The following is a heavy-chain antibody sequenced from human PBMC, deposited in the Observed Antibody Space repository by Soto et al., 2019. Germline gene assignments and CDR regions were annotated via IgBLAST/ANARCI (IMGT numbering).Heavy chain of an antibody. CDR3: ARDSDIVVVPAATRYYYYGMDV. V-gene: IGHV1-69*13. D-gene: IGHD2-2*01. Sequence: SVKVSCKASGGTFSSYAISWVRQAPGQGLEWMGGIIPIFGTANYAQKFQGRVTITADESTSTAYMELSSLRSEDTAVYYCARDSDIVVVPAATRYYYYGMDVWGQGTTVTVSS. J-gene: IGHJ6*02. CDR1: GGTFSSYA. CDR2: IIPIFGTA.